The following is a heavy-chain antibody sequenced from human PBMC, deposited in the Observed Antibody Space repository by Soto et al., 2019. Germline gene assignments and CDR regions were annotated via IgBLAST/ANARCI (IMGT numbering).Heavy chain of an antibody. CDR1: GFTFSSYA. V-gene: IGHV3-30-3*01. CDR3: ARDEGILYYWYFDL. D-gene: IGHD2-15*01. J-gene: IGHJ2*01. CDR2: ISYDGSNK. Sequence: QVQLVESGGGVVQPGRSLRLSCAASGFTFSSYAMHWVRQAPGKGLEWVAVISYDGSNKYYEDSVKGRFTISRDNSKNTLYLQMNSLKAEDTAVYYCARDEGILYYWYFDLWGRGTLVTVSS.